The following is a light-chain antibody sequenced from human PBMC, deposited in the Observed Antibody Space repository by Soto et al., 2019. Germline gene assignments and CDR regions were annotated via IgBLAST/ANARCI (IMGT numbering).Light chain of an antibody. CDR2: GVS. V-gene: IGKV3-20*01. Sequence: EIVLTQSPGTLALSLGDEATLSCTASQTVNRNYLAWYLQKPAQPPRLLIYGVSNRAPGVPDRFSGGGSGTEFTLTIARQVPDDFGTYYCQQYIASPRTFGQGTRLEVK. CDR3: QQYIASPRT. J-gene: IGKJ1*01. CDR1: QTVNRNY.